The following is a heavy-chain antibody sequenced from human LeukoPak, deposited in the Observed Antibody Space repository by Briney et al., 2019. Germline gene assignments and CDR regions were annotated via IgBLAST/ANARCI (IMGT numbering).Heavy chain of an antibody. CDR3: ARHSDVIGAI. CDR2: IYPRDSDT. D-gene: IGHD3-10*01. J-gene: IGHJ4*02. V-gene: IGHV5-51*01. Sequence: GGSLRISCKASGYTFTHQWIGWVRQMSGSGLGWMGIIYPRDSDTIYSPSFQGHVTISADTSINTAYLEWSSLEASDTAIYYCARHSDVIGAIWGQGTLVTVSS. CDR1: GYTFTHQW.